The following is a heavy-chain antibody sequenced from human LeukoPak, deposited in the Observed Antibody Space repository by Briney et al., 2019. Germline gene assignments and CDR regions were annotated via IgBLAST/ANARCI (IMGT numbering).Heavy chain of an antibody. CDR3: ARAYGSGSSQAFDI. D-gene: IGHD3-10*01. V-gene: IGHV3-74*01. CDR2: INSDGSIT. CDR1: TFSFSTYW. Sequence: GGSLRLSCSASTFSFSTYWMHWVRQVPGKGLVWVSRINSDGSITRYADSVKGRFTISRDNAKSTLYLQMNSLRAEDTALYYCARAYGSGSSQAFDIWGQGTMVTVSS. J-gene: IGHJ3*02.